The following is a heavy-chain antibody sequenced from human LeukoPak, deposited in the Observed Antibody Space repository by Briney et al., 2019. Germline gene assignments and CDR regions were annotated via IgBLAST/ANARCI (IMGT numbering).Heavy chain of an antibody. CDR1: GDSISSYY. Sequence: PSETLSLTCTVSGDSISSYYWSWMRQTPVKGLEWIGCIHISGTTIYNPSLESRVTISVDTSKNQFSLKLSSVTAADTAVYYCARGYFDTSGYSNPFDHWGPGTLVTVSS. CDR3: ARGYFDTSGYSNPFDH. J-gene: IGHJ4*02. V-gene: IGHV4-4*08. D-gene: IGHD3-22*01. CDR2: IHISGTT.